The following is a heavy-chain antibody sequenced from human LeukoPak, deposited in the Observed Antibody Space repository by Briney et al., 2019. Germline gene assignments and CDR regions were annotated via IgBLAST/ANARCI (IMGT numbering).Heavy chain of an antibody. Sequence: SETLSLTCAVYGGSFSGYYWSWIRQPPGKGLEWIGEINHSGSTNYNPSLKSRVTISVDTSKSQFSLKLSSVTAADTAVYYCARGRGSGNWFDPWGQGTLVTVSS. CDR1: GGSFSGYY. CDR3: ARGRGSGNWFDP. V-gene: IGHV4-34*01. D-gene: IGHD3-10*01. CDR2: INHSGST. J-gene: IGHJ5*02.